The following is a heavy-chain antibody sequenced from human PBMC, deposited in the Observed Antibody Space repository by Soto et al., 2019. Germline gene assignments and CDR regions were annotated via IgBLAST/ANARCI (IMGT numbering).Heavy chain of an antibody. CDR2: IYSGGST. D-gene: IGHD1-26*01. V-gene: IGHV3-66*02. CDR3: ASLKWELRGGGAFDI. J-gene: IGHJ3*02. CDR1: GFTVSSNY. Sequence: GGSLRLSCAASGFTVSSNYMSWVRQAPGKGLEWVSVIYSGGSTYYADSVKGRFTISRDNSKNTLYLQMNSLRAEDTAVYYCASLKWELRGGGAFDIWGQGTMVTVSS.